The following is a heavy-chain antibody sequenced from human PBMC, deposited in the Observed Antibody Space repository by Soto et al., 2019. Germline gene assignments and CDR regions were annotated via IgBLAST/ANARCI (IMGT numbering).Heavy chain of an antibody. CDR3: ARSVVIPTAPDY. CDR2: INAGSGNT. CDR1: GYTFTSYA. D-gene: IGHD2-2*01. V-gene: IGHV1-3*01. J-gene: IGHJ4*02. Sequence: ASVKVSCKASGYTFTSYAMHWVRQAPGQRLEWMGWINAGSGNTKYSQKFQGRVTITRDTSASTAYMELSSLRSEDTAMYYCARSVVIPTAPDYWGQGTLVTVSS.